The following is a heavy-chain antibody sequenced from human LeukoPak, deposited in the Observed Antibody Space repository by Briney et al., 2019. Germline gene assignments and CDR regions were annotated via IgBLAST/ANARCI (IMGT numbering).Heavy chain of an antibody. V-gene: IGHV2-5*02. CDR2: IYWDDDK. CDR1: GFSLSTSGVG. CDR3: AHKSEGQQLSDY. Sequence: SGPTLVKPTQTLTLTCTFSGFSLSTSGVGVGWIRQPPGKALEWLAPIYWDDDKRYSPSLKSRLTITKDTSKNQVVLTMTNMDPVDTATYYCAHKSEGQQLSDYWGQGTLVTVSS. J-gene: IGHJ4*02. D-gene: IGHD6-13*01.